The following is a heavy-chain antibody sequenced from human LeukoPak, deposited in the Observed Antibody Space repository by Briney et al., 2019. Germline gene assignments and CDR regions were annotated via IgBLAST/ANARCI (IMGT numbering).Heavy chain of an antibody. D-gene: IGHD1-26*01. CDR3: ARQVGATYFDH. CDR2: IYYSGST. J-gene: IGHJ4*02. CDR1: GGSISSSSYY. Sequence: SETLSLTCTVSGGSISSSSYYWGWIRQPPGKGLEWIGSIYYSGSTYYNPSLKSRVTISVDTSKNQFSLKLSSVTAADTAVYYCARQVGATYFDHWGQGTLVTVSS. V-gene: IGHV4-39*01.